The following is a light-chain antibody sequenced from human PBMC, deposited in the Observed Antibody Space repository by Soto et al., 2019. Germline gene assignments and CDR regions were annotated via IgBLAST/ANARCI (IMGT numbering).Light chain of an antibody. J-gene: IGLJ3*02. CDR1: SSDVGAFNY. CDR3: CSFAGSSTS. CDR2: EVT. Sequence: QSVLTQPASVSGSPGQSITISCTGTSSDVGAFNYVSWYQQHPGNAPKFLIYEVTNRPSGVSSRFSGSKSGNTASLTISGLQAEDEADYYCCSFAGSSTSFGGGTKLTVL. V-gene: IGLV2-14*01.